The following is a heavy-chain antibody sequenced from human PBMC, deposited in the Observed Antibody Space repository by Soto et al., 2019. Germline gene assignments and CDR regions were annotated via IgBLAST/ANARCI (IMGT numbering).Heavy chain of an antibody. J-gene: IGHJ4*02. D-gene: IGHD3-16*02. CDR2: NSYDGSNK. CDR1: GFSFSSFD. Sequence: QVQLVESGGGVVQPGRSLRLSCAASGFSFSSFDMHWVRQAPGKGLEWVAFNSYDGSNKYYADSVKGRFTISRDSSEKTLYLQMNSLRPEDTAVYYCAKALGELSPESYDYWGQGTLVTVSS. CDR3: AKALGELSPESYDY. V-gene: IGHV3-30*18.